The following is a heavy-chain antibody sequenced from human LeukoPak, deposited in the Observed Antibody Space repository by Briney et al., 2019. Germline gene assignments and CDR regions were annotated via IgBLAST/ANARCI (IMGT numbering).Heavy chain of an antibody. D-gene: IGHD3-3*01. Sequence: GGSLRLSCAASGFIFSDYWMHWVRQVPGKGLVWVSHINSDGSGTTYADSVKGRFTISRDNGKNTVYLQMNSLRAEDTAVYYCARGGVGNFDQWGQGTLVTVSS. CDR3: ARGGVGNFDQ. CDR1: GFIFSDYW. J-gene: IGHJ4*02. CDR2: INSDGSGT. V-gene: IGHV3-74*03.